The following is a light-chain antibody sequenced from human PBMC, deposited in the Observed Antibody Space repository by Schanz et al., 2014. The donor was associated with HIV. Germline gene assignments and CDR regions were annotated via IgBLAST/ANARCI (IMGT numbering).Light chain of an antibody. V-gene: IGLV2-14*02. CDR3: SSCTTSNTLV. CDR1: NSDVGSFNL. CDR2: ETS. J-gene: IGLJ3*02. Sequence: QSALTQPASVSGSLGQSITISCTGTNSDVGSFNLVSWYQQHPGKAPKLMIYETSERPSGVSDRFSGSKSGSAASLTISGLQAEDEADYYCSSCTTSNTLVFGGGTKLTVL.